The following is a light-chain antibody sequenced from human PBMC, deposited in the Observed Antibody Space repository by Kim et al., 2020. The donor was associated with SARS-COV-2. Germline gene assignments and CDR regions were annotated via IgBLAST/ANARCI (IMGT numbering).Light chain of an antibody. CDR3: GTWDSSLSAGNVV. CDR2: DNN. CDR1: SSNIGNNY. V-gene: IGLV1-51*01. J-gene: IGLJ2*01. Sequence: KITTSYSGSSSNIGNNYVSWYQQLPGPAPKLLIYDNNKRPSGIPDRFSGSKSGTSATLGITGLQTGDEADYYCGTWDSSLSAGNVVFGGGTQLTVL.